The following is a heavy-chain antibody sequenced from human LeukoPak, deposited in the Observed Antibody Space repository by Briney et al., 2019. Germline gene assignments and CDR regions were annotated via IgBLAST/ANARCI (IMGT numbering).Heavy chain of an antibody. J-gene: IGHJ3*02. V-gene: IGHV4-39*07. CDR3: ARVRARRITIFGGNHDAFDI. D-gene: IGHD3-3*01. Sequence: SETLSLTCTVSGGSISSSSYYWGWIRQPPGKGLEWIGSIYYSGSTYYNPSLKSRVTISVDTSKNQFSLKLSSVTAADTAVYYCARVRARRITIFGGNHDAFDIWGQGTMVTVSS. CDR1: GGSISSSSYY. CDR2: IYYSGST.